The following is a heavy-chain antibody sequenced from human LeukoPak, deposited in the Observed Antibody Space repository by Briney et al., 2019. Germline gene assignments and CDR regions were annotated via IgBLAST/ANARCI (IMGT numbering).Heavy chain of an antibody. Sequence: SETLSLTCTVSGVSLSTYFWSWIRQPAGKGLEWIGRINTSGSTKYNPSLKSRVTMSIDKTKSQLPLKVTSVTAADTAVYFCARGRLRGLVASITDYMDVWGKGTTVSVSS. J-gene: IGHJ6*03. CDR1: GVSLSTYF. CDR2: INTSGST. CDR3: ARGRLRGLVASITDYMDV. V-gene: IGHV4-4*07. D-gene: IGHD5-12*01.